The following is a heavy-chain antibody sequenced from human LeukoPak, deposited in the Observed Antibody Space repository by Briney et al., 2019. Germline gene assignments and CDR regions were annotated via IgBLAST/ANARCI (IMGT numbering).Heavy chain of an antibody. V-gene: IGHV3-48*02. CDR1: GFTFSSYS. CDR3: ARDLRYDSSGYPDY. J-gene: IGHJ4*02. Sequence: PGGSLRLSCAASGFTFSSYSMNWVCQAPGKGLEWVSYISSSSSTIYYADSVKGRFTISRDNAKNSLYLQMNSLRDEDTAVYYCARDLRYDSSGYPDYWGQGTLVTVSS. CDR2: ISSSSSTI. D-gene: IGHD3-22*01.